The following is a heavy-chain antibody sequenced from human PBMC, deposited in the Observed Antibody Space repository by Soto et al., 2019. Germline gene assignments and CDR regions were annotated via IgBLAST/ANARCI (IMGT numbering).Heavy chain of an antibody. Sequence: EVQLLESGGGLVQPGGSLRLSCVASGFTFSYYIMSWVRQAPGTGLEWVSGISNSGDTIYYAYSVTGRFTISRDNFKNTLYLQMNSLRADDTAVYYSADRVPAPTHYDYYDIDVWGQGTTVTVSS. D-gene: IGHD2-2*01. CDR2: ISNSGDTI. J-gene: IGHJ6*02. V-gene: IGHV3-23*01. CDR3: ADRVPAPTHYDYYDIDV. CDR1: GFTFSYYI.